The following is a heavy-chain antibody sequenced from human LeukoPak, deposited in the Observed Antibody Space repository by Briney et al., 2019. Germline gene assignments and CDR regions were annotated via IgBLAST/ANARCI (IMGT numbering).Heavy chain of an antibody. CDR2: MHSSGTT. CDR1: GGSISSDY. V-gene: IGHV4-4*07. Sequence: SETLSLTCTVSGGSISSDYWSWIRQPAGKGLEWIGRMHSSGTTNYNPSLQSRVSISMDTSKNQFSLKLSSVTAADTAVYFCARNTHYYDRSGITGMYVCDMWGRGTMVTVSS. D-gene: IGHD3-22*01. J-gene: IGHJ3*02. CDR3: ARNTHYYDRSGITGMYVCDM.